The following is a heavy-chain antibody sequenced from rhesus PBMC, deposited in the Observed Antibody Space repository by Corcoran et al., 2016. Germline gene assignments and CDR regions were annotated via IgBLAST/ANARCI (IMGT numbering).Heavy chain of an antibody. J-gene: IGHJ4*01. D-gene: IGHD1-44*02. CDR2: NYGSGGSN. CDR3: AGVMWELLDY. Sequence: QVQLQESGPGLVKPSETLSLTCAVSGYSISSNYWYWIRQRPGKGLEWIGGNYGSGGSNYLYPSLKSRFTLSVDTTKNQFSLKLSSVTAADTAVYYCAGVMWELLDYWGQGVLVTVSS. CDR1: GYSISSNY. V-gene: IGHV4S14*01.